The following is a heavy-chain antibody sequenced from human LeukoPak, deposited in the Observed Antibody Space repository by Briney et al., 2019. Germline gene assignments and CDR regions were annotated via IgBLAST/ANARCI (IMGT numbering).Heavy chain of an antibody. CDR1: GGSISSGDYY. V-gene: IGHV4-30-4*08. Sequence: TLSLTCTVSGGSISSGDYYWSWIRQPPGKGLEWIGYIYYSGSTYYNPSLKSRVTISVDTSKNQFSLKLSSVTAADTAVYYCARGARIVVVPAAISGWDPKSPYYYYYMDVWGKGTTVTVSS. CDR3: ARGARIVVVPAAISGWDPKSPYYYYYMDV. D-gene: IGHD2-2*01. J-gene: IGHJ6*03. CDR2: IYYSGST.